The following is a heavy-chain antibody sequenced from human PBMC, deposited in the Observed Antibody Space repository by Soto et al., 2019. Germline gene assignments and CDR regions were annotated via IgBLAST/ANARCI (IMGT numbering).Heavy chain of an antibody. CDR3: ASNGRLVPAASYYYNYGMDV. CDR1: GYTFTSYD. Sequence: QVQLVQSGAEVKKPGASVKVSCKASGYTFTSYDINWVRQATGQGLEWMGWMNPNSGNTGYAQKFQGRVTMTRNTSISTAYMELSSLRSEDTAVYYCASNGRLVPAASYYYNYGMDVWGQGTTVTVSS. D-gene: IGHD2-2*01. CDR2: MNPNSGNT. J-gene: IGHJ6*02. V-gene: IGHV1-8*01.